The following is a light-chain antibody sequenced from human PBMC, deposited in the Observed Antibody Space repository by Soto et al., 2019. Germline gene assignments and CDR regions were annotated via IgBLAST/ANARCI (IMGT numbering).Light chain of an antibody. CDR3: QQYNNWWT. V-gene: IGKV3-15*01. J-gene: IGKJ1*01. CDR1: EGVRSN. Sequence: VVMTQSHVTLSVSPGERVTLSCRASEGVRSNLAWYQQKPGQAPRLLMYGASTRATGIPARFSGSGSGTQFTLTISSLQSEDFAVYYCQQYNNWWTFGQGTKV. CDR2: GAS.